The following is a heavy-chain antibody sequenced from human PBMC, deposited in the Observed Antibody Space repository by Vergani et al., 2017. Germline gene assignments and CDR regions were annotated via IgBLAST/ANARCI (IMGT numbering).Heavy chain of an antibody. CDR3: ARSISGSYYGGDYYYYGMDV. Sequence: QVQLVQSGAEVKKPGSSVKVSCKASGGTFSSYAISWVRQAPGQGLEWMGGIIPIFGTANYAQKFQGRVTITADESTSTAYMELSSLRSEDTAVYYCARSISGSYYGGDYYYYGMDVWGQGTTVTVSS. J-gene: IGHJ6*02. CDR1: GGTFSSYA. D-gene: IGHD1-26*01. V-gene: IGHV1-69*12. CDR2: IIPIFGTA.